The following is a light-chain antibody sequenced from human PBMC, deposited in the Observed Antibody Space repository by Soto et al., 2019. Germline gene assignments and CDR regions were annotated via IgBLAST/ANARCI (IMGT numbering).Light chain of an antibody. CDR1: QSVRGD. Sequence: TQFPGTLSASPGERVILSCRASQSVRGDLAWFQQKPGRSPRLLIYGTSTRASGVPDRFSGSGSGTDFTLTINSLQSEEFAVYFCQQCNNWPWTFGPGTTVE. CDR3: QQCNNWPWT. V-gene: IGKV3-15*01. J-gene: IGKJ1*01. CDR2: GTS.